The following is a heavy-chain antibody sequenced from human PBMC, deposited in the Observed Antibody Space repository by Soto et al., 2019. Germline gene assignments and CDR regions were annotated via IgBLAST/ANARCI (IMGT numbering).Heavy chain of an antibody. CDR1: GGTFSSYA. Sequence: QVQLVQSGAEVKKPGSSVKVSCKASGGTFSSYAISWVRQAPGQGLEWMGGIIPIFGTANYAQKFQGRVTITADESTSTAYMGLSSLISEDTAVYYCARDSSSIAAPAAFDIWGQGTMVTVSS. J-gene: IGHJ3*02. CDR3: ARDSSSIAAPAAFDI. V-gene: IGHV1-69*01. CDR2: IIPIFGTA. D-gene: IGHD6-6*01.